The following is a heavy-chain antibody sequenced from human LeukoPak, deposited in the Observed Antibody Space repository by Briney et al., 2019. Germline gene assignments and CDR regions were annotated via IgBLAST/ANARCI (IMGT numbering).Heavy chain of an antibody. CDR3: ARDLYSSSWYFGWFDP. CDR1: GFTFSSYS. CDR2: ISSSSSTI. Sequence: QPGGSLRLSCAASGFTFSSYSMNWVRQAPGKGLEWVSYISSSSSTIYYADSVKGRFTISRDNAKNSLYLQMNSLRAEDTAVYYCARDLYSSSWYFGWFDPWGQGTLVTVSS. V-gene: IGHV3-48*01. D-gene: IGHD6-13*01. J-gene: IGHJ5*02.